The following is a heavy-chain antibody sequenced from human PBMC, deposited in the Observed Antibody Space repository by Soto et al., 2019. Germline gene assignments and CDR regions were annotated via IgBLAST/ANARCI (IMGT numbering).Heavy chain of an antibody. CDR1: GFTFSSYA. V-gene: IGHV3-23*01. D-gene: IGHD3-3*01. CDR3: AKDPTGGFLEWFSNYFDY. CDR2: ISGSGGST. Sequence: EVQLLESGGGLVQPGGSLRLSCAASGFTFSSYAMSWVRQAPGKGLEWVSAISGSGGSTYYADSVKGRFTISRDNSKNTLYLQMNSLRAEDTAVYYCAKDPTGGFLEWFSNYFDYWGQGTLVTVSS. J-gene: IGHJ4*02.